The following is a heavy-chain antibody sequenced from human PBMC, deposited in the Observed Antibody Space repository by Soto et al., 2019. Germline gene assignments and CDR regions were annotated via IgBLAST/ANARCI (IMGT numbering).Heavy chain of an antibody. J-gene: IGHJ6*02. CDR3: ARHAYDFWSGHPNPRYYYGMDV. CDR1: GYSFTSYW. CDR2: IYPGDSDT. V-gene: IGHV5-51*01. D-gene: IGHD3-3*01. Sequence: GESLKISCKGSGYSFTSYWIGWVRQMPGKGLEWMGIIYPGDSDTRYSPSFQGQVTISADKSISTAYLQWSSLRASDTAMYYCARHAYDFWSGHPNPRYYYGMDVWGQGTTVTVSS.